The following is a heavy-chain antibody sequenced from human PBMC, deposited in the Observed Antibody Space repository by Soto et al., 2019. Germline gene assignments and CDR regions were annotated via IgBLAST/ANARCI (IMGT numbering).Heavy chain of an antibody. CDR1: GGSISSSSYY. CDR2: IYYSGST. J-gene: IGHJ6*02. Sequence: SETLSLTCTVSGGSISSSSYYWGWIRQPPGKGLEWIGSIYYSGSTYYNPSLKSRVTISVDTSKNQFSLKLSSVTAADTAVYYCARHGGVRSTKPYGMDVWGQGTTVTVSS. V-gene: IGHV4-39*01. CDR3: ARHGGVRSTKPYGMDV. D-gene: IGHD3-16*01.